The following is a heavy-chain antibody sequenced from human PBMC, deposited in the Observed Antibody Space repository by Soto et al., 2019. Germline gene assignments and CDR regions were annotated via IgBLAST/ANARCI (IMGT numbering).Heavy chain of an antibody. V-gene: IGHV4-31*03. Sequence: SETLCLTCTVSGCSISSGGYSGTWIRQHPGKGLEWIGYIYYSGSTYYKPSLKSRVTISVDTSKNQLSLKLSSVTAADTAVYYCARAPYHILTGYYFDYWGQGTLVTVS. CDR2: IYYSGST. CDR1: GCSISSGGYS. J-gene: IGHJ4*02. D-gene: IGHD3-9*01. CDR3: ARAPYHILTGYYFDY.